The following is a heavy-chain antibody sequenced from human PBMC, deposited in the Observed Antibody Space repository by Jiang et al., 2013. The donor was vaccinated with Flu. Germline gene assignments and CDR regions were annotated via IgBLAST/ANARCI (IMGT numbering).Heavy chain of an antibody. Sequence: GSGLVKPSGTLSLTCSVSGYSVSTGFYWGWIRQPPGKGLEWIATLYPGGGSYYHPSLKSRATISVDTSKNQFSLRLSSVTAADTAVYYCARHSPDVVVRYYYMDVWGKGTTVTVSS. V-gene: IGHV4-38-2*02. J-gene: IGHJ6*03. D-gene: IGHD2-15*01. CDR3: ARHSPDVVVRYYYMDV. CDR2: LYPGGGS. CDR1: GYSVSTGFY.